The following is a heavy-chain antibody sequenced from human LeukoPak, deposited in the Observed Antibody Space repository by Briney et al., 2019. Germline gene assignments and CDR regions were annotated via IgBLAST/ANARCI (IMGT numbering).Heavy chain of an antibody. CDR1: GFTVSSNY. CDR2: IYSGGST. J-gene: IGHJ4*02. D-gene: IGHD1-26*01. V-gene: IGHV3-66*01. CDR3: VKDLMGGSYVSVD. Sequence: GSLRLSCAASGFTVSSNYMSWVRQAPGKGLEWVSVIYSGGSTYYADSVKGRFTIPRDNSKNTLYLQMSSLRAEDTAVYYCVKDLMGGSYVSVDWGQGTLVTVSS.